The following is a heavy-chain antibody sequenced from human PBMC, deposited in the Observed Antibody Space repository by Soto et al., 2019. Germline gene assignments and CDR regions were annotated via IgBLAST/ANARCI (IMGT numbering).Heavy chain of an antibody. CDR3: ASISPNYYDSSGYYPANYYYYGMDV. CDR1: GFTVSSNY. CDR2: IYSGGST. D-gene: IGHD3-22*01. V-gene: IGHV3-53*04. Sequence: GGSLRLSCAASGFTVSSNYMSWVRQAPGKGLEWVSVIYSGGSTYYADSVKGRFTISRHNSKNTLYLQMNSLRAEDTAVYYCASISPNYYDSSGYYPANYYYYGMDVWGQGTTVTVSS. J-gene: IGHJ6*02.